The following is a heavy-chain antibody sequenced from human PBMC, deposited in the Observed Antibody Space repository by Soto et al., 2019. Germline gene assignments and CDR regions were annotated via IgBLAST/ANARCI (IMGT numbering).Heavy chain of an antibody. CDR2: IHYSGST. J-gene: IGHJ6*03. V-gene: IGHV4-59*08. CDR1: GGSISSYY. Sequence: SETLSLTCTVSGGSISSYYWSWIRQPPGKGVEWIGYIHYSGSTDYNPSLKSRVTISVDTSKKQLSLMLNSVTAADTAVYYCARQPSADYYYYYMDVWGKGTTVTVSS. CDR3: ARQPSADYYYYYMDV.